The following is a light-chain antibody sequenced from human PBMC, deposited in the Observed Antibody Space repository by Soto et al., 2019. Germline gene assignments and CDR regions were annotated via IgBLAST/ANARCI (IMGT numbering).Light chain of an antibody. CDR1: TSDVGRYDY. CDR3: SSYRNGGTLI. CDR2: EVT. Sequence: QSALTQPASVSGSPGQSITISCTGTTSDVGRYDYVSWYQQHPGKAPKLVIFEVTRRPSESSNRFSGSKSGNTASLTISGLQAEDEADYYCSSYRNGGTLILGGGTKLTVL. J-gene: IGLJ2*01. V-gene: IGLV2-14*01.